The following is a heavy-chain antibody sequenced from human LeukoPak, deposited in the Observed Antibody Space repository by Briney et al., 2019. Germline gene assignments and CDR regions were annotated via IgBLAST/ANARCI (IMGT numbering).Heavy chain of an antibody. CDR2: ISSSGGST. D-gene: IGHD3-22*01. Sequence: GGSLRLSCAASGFTFSSYGMSWVRQAPGKGLEWVSAISSSGGSTYYADSVKGRFTISRDNSKNTLYLQMNSLRAEDTAVYYCAKEHYDSSGLTTDYWGQGTLVTVSS. V-gene: IGHV3-23*01. CDR1: GFTFSSYG. CDR3: AKEHYDSSGLTTDY. J-gene: IGHJ4*02.